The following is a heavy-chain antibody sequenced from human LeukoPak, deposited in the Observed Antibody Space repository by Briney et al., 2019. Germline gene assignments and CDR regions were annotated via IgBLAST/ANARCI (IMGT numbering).Heavy chain of an antibody. V-gene: IGHV3-33*06. CDR1: GFTFSSYG. D-gene: IGHD3-9*01. CDR3: AKYRGALLRYFDSFDY. J-gene: IGHJ4*02. CDR2: IWYDGSNK. Sequence: GGSLRLSCAASGFTFSSYGMHWVRQAPGKGLEWVAVIWYDGSNKYYADSVKGRFTISRDNSKNTLYLQMNSLRAEDTAVYYCAKYRGALLRYFDSFDYWGQGTLVTVSS.